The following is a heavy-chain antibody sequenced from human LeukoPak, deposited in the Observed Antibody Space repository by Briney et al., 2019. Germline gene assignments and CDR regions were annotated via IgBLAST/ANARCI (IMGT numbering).Heavy chain of an antibody. D-gene: IGHD6-19*01. V-gene: IGHV3-23*01. J-gene: IGHJ4*02. CDR2: ISGSGGST. Sequence: GGSLRLSCAASGFSFSDYYMSWIRQAPGKGLEWVSAISGSGGSTYYADSVKGRFTISRDNSKNTLYLQMNSLRAEDTAVYYCAKDVAVAGQGPIDYWGQGTLVTVSS. CDR1: GFSFSDYY. CDR3: AKDVAVAGQGPIDY.